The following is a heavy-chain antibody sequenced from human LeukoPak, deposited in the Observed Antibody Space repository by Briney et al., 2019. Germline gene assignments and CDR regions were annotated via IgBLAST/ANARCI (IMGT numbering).Heavy chain of an antibody. Sequence: SETLSLTCTVSGGSISRYYWSWIRQPPGNGLEWIGYISYSGSTNYNPSLKSRVTISVDTSQNQFSLKLSSVTAADTAMYYCARHLYESRGQTSFDYWGQGTLVTASS. CDR1: GGSISRYY. J-gene: IGHJ4*02. D-gene: IGHD3-22*01. V-gene: IGHV4-59*08. CDR3: ARHLYESRGQTSFDY. CDR2: ISYSGST.